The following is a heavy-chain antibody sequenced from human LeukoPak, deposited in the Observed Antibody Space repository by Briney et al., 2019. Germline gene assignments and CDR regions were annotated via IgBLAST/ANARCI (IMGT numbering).Heavy chain of an antibody. D-gene: IGHD2-15*01. CDR1: GFTFSSYE. CDR3: ARGNYCSGGSCYQTASFDY. CDR2: ISSSGSTI. Sequence: GGSLRLSCAASGFTFSSYEMNWVRQAPGKGLEWVSYISSSGSTIYYADSVKGRFTISRDNVKNSLYLQMNSLRAEDTAVYYCARGNYCSGGSCYQTASFDYWGQGALVTVSS. J-gene: IGHJ4*02. V-gene: IGHV3-48*03.